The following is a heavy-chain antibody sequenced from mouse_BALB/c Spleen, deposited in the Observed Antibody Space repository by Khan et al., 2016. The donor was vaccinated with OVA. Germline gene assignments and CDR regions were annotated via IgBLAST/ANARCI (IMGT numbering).Heavy chain of an antibody. D-gene: IGHD2-1*01. CDR1: GYTFTSYY. J-gene: IGHJ3*01. CDR3: ARSGYGNPFAY. V-gene: IGHV1S81*02. CDR2: INPSNGVS. Sequence: QVQLQQPGAELGKPGASVKISCKASGYTFTSYYLYWVKQRPGQGLEWIGGINPSNGVSHFNEKFKSKATLTVDKSSSTAYMQLNSLTSEDSAVSYCARSGYGNPFAYWGQGTLVTVST.